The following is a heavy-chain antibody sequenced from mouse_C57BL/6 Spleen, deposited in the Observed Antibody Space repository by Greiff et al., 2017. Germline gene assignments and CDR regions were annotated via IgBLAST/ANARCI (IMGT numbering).Heavy chain of an antibody. V-gene: IGHV1-15*01. CDR3: TPYYGSSYVAY. CDR2: IDPDTGGT. D-gene: IGHD1-1*01. Sequence: VQLQQSGAELVRPGASVTLSCKASGYTFTDYEMHWVKQTPVHGLEWIGAIDPDTGGTAYNQKFKGKAILTADKSSSTAYMELRSLTSEDSAVYYCTPYYGSSYVAYWGQGTLVTVSA. J-gene: IGHJ3*01. CDR1: GYTFTDYE.